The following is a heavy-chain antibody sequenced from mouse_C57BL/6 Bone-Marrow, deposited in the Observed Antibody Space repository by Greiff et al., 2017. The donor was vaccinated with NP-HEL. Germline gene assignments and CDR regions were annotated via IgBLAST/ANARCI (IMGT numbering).Heavy chain of an antibody. CDR2: ISSGSSTI. Sequence: EVHLVESGGGLVKPGGSLKLSCAASGFTFSDYGMHWVRQAPEKGLEWVAYISSGSSTIYYADTVKGRFTISRDNAKNTLFLQMTSLRSEDTAMYYCARRYDYDAMDYWGQGTSVTVSS. J-gene: IGHJ4*01. CDR3: ARRYDYDAMDY. V-gene: IGHV5-17*01. CDR1: GFTFSDYG.